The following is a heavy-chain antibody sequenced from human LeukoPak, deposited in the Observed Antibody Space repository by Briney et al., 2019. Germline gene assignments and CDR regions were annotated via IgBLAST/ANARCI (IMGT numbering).Heavy chain of an antibody. Sequence: SETLSLTCAVYGGSFSGYYWSLIRQPPGKGLEWIGEINHSGSTNYNPSLKSRVTISVDTSKNQFSLKLSSVTAADTAVYYCARGLNSGYVRIGYYGMDVWGQGTTVTVSS. D-gene: IGHD5-12*01. CDR1: GGSFSGYY. CDR2: INHSGST. V-gene: IGHV4-34*01. CDR3: ARGLNSGYVRIGYYGMDV. J-gene: IGHJ6*02.